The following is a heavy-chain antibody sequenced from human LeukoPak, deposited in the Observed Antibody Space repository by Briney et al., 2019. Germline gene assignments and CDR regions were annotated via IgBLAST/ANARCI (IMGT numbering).Heavy chain of an antibody. D-gene: IGHD1-14*01. Sequence: SETLSLTCTVSGGSISSYYWSWIRQPPGKGLEWIGYIYYSGSTNYNPSLKSRVTISVDTSKNQFPLKLSSVTAADTAVYYCARGEPLLDYWGQGTLVTVSS. CDR3: ARGEPLLDY. CDR2: IYYSGST. CDR1: GGSISSYY. V-gene: IGHV4-59*01. J-gene: IGHJ4*02.